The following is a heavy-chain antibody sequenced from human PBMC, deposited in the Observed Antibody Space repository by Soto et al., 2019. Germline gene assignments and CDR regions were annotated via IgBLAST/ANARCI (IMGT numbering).Heavy chain of an antibody. CDR3: ATGRGLYYYYGMDV. CDR2: ISGSGGST. D-gene: IGHD3-10*01. CDR1: GFSFSSYA. Sequence: GGSLRLSCAASGFSFSSYAMTWVRQAPGRGLEWVSAISGSGGSTYYADSVKGRFTTSRDNSKNTLYLQMNSLRAEDTAVYYCATGRGLYYYYGMDVWSQGTTVTVSS. J-gene: IGHJ6*02. V-gene: IGHV3-23*01.